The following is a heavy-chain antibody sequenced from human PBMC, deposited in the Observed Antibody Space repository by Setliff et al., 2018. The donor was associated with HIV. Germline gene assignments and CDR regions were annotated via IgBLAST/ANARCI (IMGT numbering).Heavy chain of an antibody. CDR2: IKSKTDGGTT. CDR3: TREPPHSISWYGRFDF. D-gene: IGHD6-13*01. Sequence: GGSLRLSCAASGFTFSNAWMSWVRQAPGKGLEWVGRIKSKTDGGTTDYAAPVKGRFTISRDDSKSTLYLQMNSLKIEDTAVYYCTREPPHSISWYGRFDFWGQGTLVTVSS. CDR1: GFTFSNAW. J-gene: IGHJ4*02. V-gene: IGHV3-15*01.